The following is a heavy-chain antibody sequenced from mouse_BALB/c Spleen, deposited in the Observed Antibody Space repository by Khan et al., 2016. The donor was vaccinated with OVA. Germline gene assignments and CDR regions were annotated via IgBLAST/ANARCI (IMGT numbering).Heavy chain of an antibody. V-gene: IGHV1S81*02. CDR3: TGSGYGSFAY. Sequence: QVQLQQSGAELVKPGASVRLSCKASGYTFTSYYLYWVKQRPGQGLEWIGDINPSSGGTNFNEKFKSKATLTVDKSSSTAYIQLNSRTSEDSAVYYGTGSGYGSFAYWGQGTMVTVSA. J-gene: IGHJ3*01. CDR1: GYTFTSYY. CDR2: INPSSGGT. D-gene: IGHD2-2*01.